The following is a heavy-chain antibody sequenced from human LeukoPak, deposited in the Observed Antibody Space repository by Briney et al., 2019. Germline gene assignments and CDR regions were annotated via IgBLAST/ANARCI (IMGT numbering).Heavy chain of an antibody. CDR2: IHHSGTT. D-gene: IGHD1-26*01. CDR1: GYSIRGAYY. Sequence: SETLSLTCAVSGYSIRGAYYWGWIRQSPGTGLQWIGNIHHSGTTYYTPSLKSRVSMSVDTAKNQFSLPLSSVTAADTAVYFCAGRVRAGIGSVGRWFDPWGQGSQVIVSS. J-gene: IGHJ5*02. CDR3: AGRVRAGIGSVGRWFDP. V-gene: IGHV4-38-2*01.